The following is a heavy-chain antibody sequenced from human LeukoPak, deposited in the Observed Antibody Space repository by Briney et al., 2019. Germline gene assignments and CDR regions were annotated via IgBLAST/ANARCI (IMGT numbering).Heavy chain of an antibody. D-gene: IGHD4-11*01. CDR1: GGSISSYY. Sequence: SGSLSLTCTVSGGSISSYYWSWIRQPAGKGREWIGRIYTRGRTNYNPSIKSRVTMSVDPSKNQFSLKLSSVPAADTAVYYCARGHTVKGPDYFDYWGQRTLVTVSS. CDR2: IYTRGRT. CDR3: ARGHTVKGPDYFDY. J-gene: IGHJ4*02. V-gene: IGHV4-4*07.